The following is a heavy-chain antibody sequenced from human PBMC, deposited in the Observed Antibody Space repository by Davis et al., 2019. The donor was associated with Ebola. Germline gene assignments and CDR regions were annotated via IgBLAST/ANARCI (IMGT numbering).Heavy chain of an antibody. D-gene: IGHD3-3*01. CDR3: ARLAWRPKGFDY. CDR1: GDSVSSNSAA. J-gene: IGHJ4*02. V-gene: IGHV6-1*01. CDR2: TYYTSKWYN. Sequence: SCAISGDSVSSNSAAWNWLRQSPSRGLEWLGRTYYTSKWYNDYALSVKSRITINPDTSKNQFSLQLNSVTPEDTAVYYCARLAWRPKGFDYWGQGTLVTVSS.